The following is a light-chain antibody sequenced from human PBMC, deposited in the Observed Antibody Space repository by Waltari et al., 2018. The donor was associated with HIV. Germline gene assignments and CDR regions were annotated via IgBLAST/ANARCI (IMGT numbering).Light chain of an antibody. CDR3: QAWDSSTVV. CDR1: KSGDKY. V-gene: IGLV3-1*01. J-gene: IGLJ2*01. CDR2: QDS. Sequence: SYELTQPPSVSVSPGPTASITCSGDKSGDKYACWYQQKPGQSPVLVIYQDSKRPSGIPERFSGSNSGNTATLTISGTQAMDEADYYCQAWDSSTVVFGGGTKLTVL.